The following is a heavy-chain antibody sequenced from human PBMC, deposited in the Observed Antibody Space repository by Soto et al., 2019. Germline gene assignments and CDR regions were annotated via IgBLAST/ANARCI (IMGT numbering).Heavy chain of an antibody. D-gene: IGHD4-17*01. CDR2: IDPSDSYT. J-gene: IGHJ4*02. CDR1: GYSFTSYW. CDR3: ARHDLGVTTRDLDY. V-gene: IGHV5-10-1*01. Sequence: GESLKISCKGSGYSFTSYWISWVRQMPGKGLEWMGKIDPSDSYTNYSPSFRGHVTISADKSITTAYLQWSSLKAPDTAMYYWARHDLGVTTRDLDYGGKGTLVTAS.